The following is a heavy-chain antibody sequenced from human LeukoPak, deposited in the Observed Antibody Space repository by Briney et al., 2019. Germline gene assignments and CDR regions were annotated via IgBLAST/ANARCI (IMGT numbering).Heavy chain of an antibody. V-gene: IGHV1-69*01. CDR2: IIPIFGTA. CDR3: ARGVNRYYYDSSGYRFAS. CDR1: GGTFSSYA. D-gene: IGHD3-22*01. J-gene: IGHJ5*01. Sequence: GSSVKVSCKASGGTFSSYAISWVRQAPGQGLEWMGGIIPIFGTANYAQKFQGRVTITADESTSTAYMELSSLRSEDTAVYYCARGVNRYYYDSSGYRFASWGQGTLVTVSS.